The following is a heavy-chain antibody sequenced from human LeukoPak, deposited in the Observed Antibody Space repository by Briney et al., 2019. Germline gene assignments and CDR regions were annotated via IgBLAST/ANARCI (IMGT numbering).Heavy chain of an antibody. D-gene: IGHD2-21*01. CDR1: GESFSGYY. CDR2: INDSETT. V-gene: IGHV4-34*01. J-gene: IGHJ4*02. CDR3: AREACSGGDCTNFDY. Sequence: SETLSLTCAVYGESFSGYYWSWIRQTPGQGLEWIGEINDSETTNYNPSLKSRATISVDMSKNQFSLKLSSVTAADTAFYYCAREACSGGDCTNFDYWGQGTLVTVSS.